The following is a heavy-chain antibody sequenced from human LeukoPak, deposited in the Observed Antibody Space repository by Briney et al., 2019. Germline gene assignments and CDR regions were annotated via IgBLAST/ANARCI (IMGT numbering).Heavy chain of an antibody. CDR3: VRAIGSNTL. CDR1: GLSLSTYW. Sequence: GGSLRLSCVASGLSLSTYWMSWVRQAPGKGLEFVANIKKDGSEKYYVDSVRGRFTISRDNAKNSLYLQMNSLRAEDTAVYFCVRAIGSNTLWGQGTLVTVSS. J-gene: IGHJ4*02. CDR2: IKKDGSEK. V-gene: IGHV3-7*01. D-gene: IGHD4-23*01.